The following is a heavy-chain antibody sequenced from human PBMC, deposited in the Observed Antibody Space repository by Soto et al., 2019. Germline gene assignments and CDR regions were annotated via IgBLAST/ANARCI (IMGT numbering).Heavy chain of an antibody. D-gene: IGHD4-17*01. CDR1: GFTFGSYA. CDR2: ISGNGEII. V-gene: IGHV3-11*01. CDR3: ARDVDADFRTDFDY. J-gene: IGHJ4*02. Sequence: GGSLRLSCDASGFTFGSYAMSWIRRAPGKGLEWISYISGNGEIIQYAASARGQFTISRDNAENSVYLEMDSLRAEDTALYYCARDVDADFRTDFDYWGRGTLVTVSS.